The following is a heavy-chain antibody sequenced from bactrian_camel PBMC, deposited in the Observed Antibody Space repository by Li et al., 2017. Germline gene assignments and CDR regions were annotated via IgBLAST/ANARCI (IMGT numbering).Heavy chain of an antibody. J-gene: IGHJ6*01. CDR1: RSLYSGAC. D-gene: IGHD6*01. CDR2: IDSDGIA. V-gene: IGHV3S26*01. CDR3: AARYQGGFGYGGLCTDVLGDFPC. Sequence: HVQLVESGGGSVQAGGSLRLSCVASRSLYSGACVGWLRQAPGKEREGVAAIDSDGIASYADPVKGRFTISKDNAKKTLFLDRNSLKTDDTAMYYCAARYQGGFGYGGLCTDVLGDFPCWGRGIQVTVSS.